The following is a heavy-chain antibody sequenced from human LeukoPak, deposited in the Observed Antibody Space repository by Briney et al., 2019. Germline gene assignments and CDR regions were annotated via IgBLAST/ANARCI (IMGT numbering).Heavy chain of an antibody. J-gene: IGHJ4*02. Sequence: GGSLRLSCRASGFTFADYVMSWVRQAPGKGLEWVSYISSSGSTIYYADSVKGRFTISRDNSKNSLYLQMNSLRAEDTALYYCAKDMGIGQWLVSWDYWGQGTLVTVSS. CDR3: AKDMGIGQWLVSWDY. CDR2: ISSSGSTI. V-gene: IGHV3-11*01. D-gene: IGHD6-19*01. CDR1: GFTFADYV.